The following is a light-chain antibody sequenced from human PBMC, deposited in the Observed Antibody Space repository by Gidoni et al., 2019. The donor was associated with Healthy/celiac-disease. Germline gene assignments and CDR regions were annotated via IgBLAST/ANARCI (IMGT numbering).Light chain of an antibody. Sequence: DIVMTQSPLPLPVTPGEPASISCRSSQSILHSNGYNYLDWYLQKPGQSPQLLIYLGSNRASGVPDRFSGSGSGTDFTLKISRVEAEDVGVYYCMQALKTPETFGQGTKVEIK. J-gene: IGKJ1*01. CDR1: QSILHSNGYNY. CDR3: MQALKTPET. V-gene: IGKV2-28*01. CDR2: LGS.